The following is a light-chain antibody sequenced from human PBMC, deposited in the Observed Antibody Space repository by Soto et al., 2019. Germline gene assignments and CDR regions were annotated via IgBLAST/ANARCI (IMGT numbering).Light chain of an antibody. Sequence: EIVMTHSPATLSVSPGERATLSCRASQSVSSNLAWYQQKPGQAPRLLIYGASTRATGIPARFSGSGSGTELTLTISSLQSEDFAVYYCQQYNNWPPATFGQGTKVDIK. CDR1: QSVSSN. CDR2: GAS. J-gene: IGKJ1*01. CDR3: QQYNNWPPAT. V-gene: IGKV3-15*01.